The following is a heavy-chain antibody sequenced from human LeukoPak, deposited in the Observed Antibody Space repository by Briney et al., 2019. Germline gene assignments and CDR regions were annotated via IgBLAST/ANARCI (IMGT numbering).Heavy chain of an antibody. CDR3: ARGLILWFGESTDAFDI. CDR2: IYYSGST. V-gene: IGHV4-59*01. CDR1: SGSISSYY. Sequence: SETLSLTCTVSSGSISSYYWSWIRQPPGKGLEWIGYIYYSGSTNYNPSLKSRVTISVDTSKNQFSLKLSSVTAADTAVYYCARGLILWFGESTDAFDIWGQGTMVTVSS. J-gene: IGHJ3*02. D-gene: IGHD3-10*01.